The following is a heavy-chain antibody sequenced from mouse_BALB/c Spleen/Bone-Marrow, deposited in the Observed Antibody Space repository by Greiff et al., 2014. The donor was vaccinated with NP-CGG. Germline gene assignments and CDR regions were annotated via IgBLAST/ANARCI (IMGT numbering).Heavy chain of an antibody. D-gene: IGHD2-3*01. V-gene: IGHV5-12-1*01. CDR2: FSHGGGTT. Sequence: DVHLVESGGGLVKPGGSLKLSCAASGFAFSSYDMSWVRQTPEKRLEWVAYFSHGGGTTYYSDTVKGRFTISRDNAKNTLYLQMSSLKSEDTAIYYCTRHGGYYPYYYAMDYWGQGTSVTVPS. CDR1: GFAFSSYD. J-gene: IGHJ4*01. CDR3: TRHGGYYPYYYAMDY.